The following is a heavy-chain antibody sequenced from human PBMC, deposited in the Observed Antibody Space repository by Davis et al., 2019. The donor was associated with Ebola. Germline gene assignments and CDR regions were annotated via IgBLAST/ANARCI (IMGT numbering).Heavy chain of an antibody. CDR2: ISTNGENT. CDR3: ARGPKWELLIYYYYGMDV. J-gene: IGHJ6*04. D-gene: IGHD1-26*01. CDR1: GFTFSSYA. Sequence: GGSLRLSCSASGFTFSSYAMHWVRQAPGKGLESVSRISTNGENTYYAESVKGRFTISRDNSKDTLYLQMRSLRSEDTAVYYCARGPKWELLIYYYYGMDVWGKGTTVTVSS. V-gene: IGHV3-64D*06.